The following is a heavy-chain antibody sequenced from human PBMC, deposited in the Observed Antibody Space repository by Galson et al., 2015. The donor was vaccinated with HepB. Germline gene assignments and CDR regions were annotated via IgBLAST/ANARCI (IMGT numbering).Heavy chain of an antibody. Sequence: SVKVSCKASGYTFTSYGISWVRQAPGQGLEWMGWISAYNGNTNYAQKLQGRVTMTTDTSTSTAYMELRSLRSDDTAVYYCARDGRGYSYDALANKKNWFDPWGQGTLVTVSS. CDR1: GYTFTSYG. CDR2: ISAYNGNT. D-gene: IGHD5-18*01. CDR3: ARDGRGYSYDALANKKNWFDP. V-gene: IGHV1-18*01. J-gene: IGHJ5*02.